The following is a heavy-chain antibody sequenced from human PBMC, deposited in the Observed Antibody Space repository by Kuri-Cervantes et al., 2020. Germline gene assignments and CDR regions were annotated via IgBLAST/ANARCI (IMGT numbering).Heavy chain of an antibody. CDR3: ARTPPAGGKDRGVDY. J-gene: IGHJ4*02. D-gene: IGHD6-13*01. V-gene: IGHV3-21*01. CDR2: ITVSSSYI. Sequence: GESLKISCVASGFTFDDYAMHCVRQAPGKGLEWVSSITVSSSYIYYADSVKGRFTISRENTKNSLYLQMNSLRAEDTAVYYNARTPPAGGKDRGVDYWGQGTLVTVSS. CDR1: GFTFDDYA.